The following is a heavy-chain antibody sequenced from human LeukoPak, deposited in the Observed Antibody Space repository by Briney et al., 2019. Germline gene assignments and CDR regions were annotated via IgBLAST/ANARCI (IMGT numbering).Heavy chain of an antibody. CDR1: GYSFTSYW. Sequence: GESLKISCEGSGYSFTSYWITWVRQTPGKGLEWMGRIDPSDSYTNYSPSFQGHVTISADKSISTAYLQWSSLKASDTAMYYCARLRDTAMVHDYWGQGTLVTVSS. J-gene: IGHJ4*02. V-gene: IGHV5-10-1*01. CDR3: ARLRDTAMVHDY. D-gene: IGHD5-18*01. CDR2: IDPSDSYT.